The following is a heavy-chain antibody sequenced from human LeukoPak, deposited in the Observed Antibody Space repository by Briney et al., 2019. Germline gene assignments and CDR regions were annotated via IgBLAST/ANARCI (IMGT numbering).Heavy chain of an antibody. Sequence: GGSLRLSCAASGFTFSSYGMRWVRQAPGKGLEWVAFIRLDGNNKYYADSVKGRFTLSRDNSKNTLSLKMNSLRAEDTAVYYCAKDKNDYSDYYYMDVWGKGTTVTVSS. V-gene: IGHV3-30*02. CDR2: IRLDGNNK. D-gene: IGHD4-11*01. J-gene: IGHJ6*03. CDR3: AKDKNDYSDYYYMDV. CDR1: GFTFSSYG.